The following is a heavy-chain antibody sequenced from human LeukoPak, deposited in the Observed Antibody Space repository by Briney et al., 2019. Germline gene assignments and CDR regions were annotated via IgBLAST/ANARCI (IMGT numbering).Heavy chain of an antibody. CDR2: ISSNGGST. CDR3: STNSTTGASGAFDI. J-gene: IGHJ3*02. CDR1: GFTFSSYA. Sequence: GGSLRLSCAASGFTFSSYAMHWVRQAPGKGLEYVSGISSNGGSTYYASSLKARFTISRDNSKNTLFLHMGSLRAEDMAVYYCSTNSTTGASGAFDIWGQGTMVTVSS. D-gene: IGHD1-1*01. V-gene: IGHV3-64*01.